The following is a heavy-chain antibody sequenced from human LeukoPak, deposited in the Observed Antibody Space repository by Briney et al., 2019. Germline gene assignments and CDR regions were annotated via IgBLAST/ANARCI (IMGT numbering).Heavy chain of an antibody. V-gene: IGHV4-59*08. J-gene: IGHJ5*02. D-gene: IGHD3-9*01. CDR3: ARSINYDILTGYYLKNWFDP. CDR1: GGSISSYY. Sequence: SETLSLTCTVSGGSISSYYWSWIRQPPGKGLEWIGYIYYSGSTNYNPFLKSRVTISVDTSKNQFSLKLSSVTAADTAVYYCARSINYDILTGYYLKNWFDPWGQGTLVTVSS. CDR2: IYYSGST.